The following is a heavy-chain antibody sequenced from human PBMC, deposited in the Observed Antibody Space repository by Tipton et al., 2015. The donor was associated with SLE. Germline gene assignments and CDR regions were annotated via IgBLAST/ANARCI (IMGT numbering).Heavy chain of an antibody. CDR2: ISIYSGLANT. J-gene: IGHJ4*02. V-gene: IGHV1-18*01. Sequence: QSGAEVKKPGASVKVSCKASGYRFTSYSITWVRQAPGHGPEWMAWISIYSGLANTKYAPRFQDRVTMTTDTSTSTAYLGLRSLRSDDTAVYYCVRSHPVLAAERLDSWCQGSLVTVSS. CDR3: VRSHPVLAAERLDS. CDR1: GYRFTSYS. D-gene: IGHD2-15*01.